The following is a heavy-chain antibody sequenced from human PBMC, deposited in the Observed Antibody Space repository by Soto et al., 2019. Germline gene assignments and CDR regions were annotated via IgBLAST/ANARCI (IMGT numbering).Heavy chain of an antibody. CDR1: GGTFSSYA. V-gene: IGHV1-69*13. Sequence: GASVKVSCKASGGTFSSYAISWVRQAPGQGLEWMGGIIPIFGTANYAQKFQGRVTITADESTSTAYMELSSLRSEDTAVYYCARDWYNWNYADYYVMAVWGQGTTVTVSS. D-gene: IGHD1-7*01. CDR3: ARDWYNWNYADYYVMAV. J-gene: IGHJ6*02. CDR2: IIPIFGTA.